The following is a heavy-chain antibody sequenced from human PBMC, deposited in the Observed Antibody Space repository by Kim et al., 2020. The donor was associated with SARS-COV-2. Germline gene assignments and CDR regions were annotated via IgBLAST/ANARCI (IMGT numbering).Heavy chain of an antibody. CDR3: ARDRSLGYYGSGSHFDF. CDR1: GFTVSSNY. Sequence: GGSLRLSCVASGFTVSSNYMSWVRQAPGKGLEWVSIIYRGGTTYYADSVKGRFTISRDDSKNTLYLQMSSLRAEDTAVYYCARDRSLGYYGSGSHFDFWGQGTLVTVSS. J-gene: IGHJ4*02. V-gene: IGHV3-53*01. D-gene: IGHD3-10*01. CDR2: IYRGGTT.